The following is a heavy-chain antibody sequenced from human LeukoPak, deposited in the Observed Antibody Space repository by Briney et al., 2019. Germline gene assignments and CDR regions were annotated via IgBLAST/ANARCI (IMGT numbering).Heavy chain of an antibody. V-gene: IGHV3-21*01. Sequence: GGSLRLSCAASGFTFSTYNMNWVRQAPGKGLEWVSSITSSSSYIYYADSVKGRFTISRDNAKNSLFLQMNSLTADDTAVYYCARERTTIVSGTTIGAYWGQGTLVTVSS. J-gene: IGHJ4*02. CDR2: ITSSSSYI. D-gene: IGHD2/OR15-2a*01. CDR1: GFTFSTYN. CDR3: ARERTTIVSGTTIGAY.